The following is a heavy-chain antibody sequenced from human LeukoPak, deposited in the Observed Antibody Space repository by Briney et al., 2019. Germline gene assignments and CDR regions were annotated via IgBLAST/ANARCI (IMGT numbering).Heavy chain of an antibody. CDR2: MYHSGST. D-gene: IGHD2-21*02. CDR1: GYSISSAYY. J-gene: IGHJ3*02. V-gene: IGHV4-38-2*02. Sequence: SETLSLTCSVSGYSISSAYYWGWIRQPPGKGLEWIGTMYHSGSTNYNPSLKSRVTISIEKSKNQFSLKLSSVTAADTAVYYCAGAYCGGDCYSGRAFDIWGQGTMVTVSS. CDR3: AGAYCGGDCYSGRAFDI.